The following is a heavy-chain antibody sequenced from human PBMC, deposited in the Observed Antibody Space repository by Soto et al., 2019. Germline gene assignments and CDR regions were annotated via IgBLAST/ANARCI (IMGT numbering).Heavy chain of an antibody. J-gene: IGHJ4*02. Sequence: SETLSLTCTVSGGSISTYYWSWIRQPAGKGPEWIGRIFSTGSTDYNPSLNSRASMSFDTSKNQFSLNLRSVTAADAAVYYCTRGYESTLPYYFDCWGQGILVTVSS. V-gene: IGHV4-4*07. D-gene: IGHD3-22*01. CDR3: TRGYESTLPYYFDC. CDR1: GGSISTYY. CDR2: IFSTGST.